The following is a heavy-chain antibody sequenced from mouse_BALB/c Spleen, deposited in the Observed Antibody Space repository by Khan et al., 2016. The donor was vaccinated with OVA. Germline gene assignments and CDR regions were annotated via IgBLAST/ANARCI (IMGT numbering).Heavy chain of an antibody. D-gene: IGHD1-1*01. J-gene: IGHJ3*01. CDR3: TRLAYYYDSEGFAY. CDR1: GFTFSTYG. V-gene: IGHV5-6*02. CDR2: VSTGGSYT. Sequence: EGKREETGGDLVKPGGSLKLSCAASGFTFSTYGMSWVRQTPDKRLEWVATVSTGGSYTYYPDSVKGRFTISRDNAKNTLYLQMSGLKSEDTAMFCCTRLAYYYDSEGFAYWGQGTLVTVSA.